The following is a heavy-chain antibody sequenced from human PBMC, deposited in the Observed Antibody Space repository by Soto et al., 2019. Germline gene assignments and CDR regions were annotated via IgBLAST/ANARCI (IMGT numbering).Heavy chain of an antibody. D-gene: IGHD3-3*01. Sequence: ASVKVSCKASGYTFTSYCISWVRQAPGQGLEWMGWISAYNGNTNYAQKLQGRVTMTTDTSTSTAYMELRSLRSDDTAVYYCARVDITIFGVVIMSTKTGGMDVWGQGTTVTVSS. V-gene: IGHV1-18*01. CDR2: ISAYNGNT. CDR3: ARVDITIFGVVIMSTKTGGMDV. CDR1: GYTFTSYC. J-gene: IGHJ6*02.